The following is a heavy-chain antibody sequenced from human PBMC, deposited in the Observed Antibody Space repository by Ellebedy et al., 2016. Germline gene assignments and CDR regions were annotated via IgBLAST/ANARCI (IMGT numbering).Heavy chain of an antibody. CDR2: ISGSVDNT. V-gene: IGHV3-23*01. D-gene: IGHD4-17*01. CDR1: GFTFSDYG. Sequence: GESLKISXVASGFTFSDYGMSWVRQTPGKGLEWVSIISGSVDNTWHADSVKGRFTISRDNSKNILYLQMGSLRAEATAVYYCAKNPAVTSSGFDYWGQGTLVTVSS. J-gene: IGHJ4*02. CDR3: AKNPAVTSSGFDY.